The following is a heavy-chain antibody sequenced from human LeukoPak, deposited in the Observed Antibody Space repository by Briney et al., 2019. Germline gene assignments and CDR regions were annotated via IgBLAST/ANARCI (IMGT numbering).Heavy chain of an antibody. CDR3: ASTGRGAEYYYYYYMDV. V-gene: IGHV1-18*01. D-gene: IGHD3-10*01. Sequence: ASVKVSCKASGYTFTSYGISGVRQAPGQGLAWMGWISAYNGNTNYAEKLQGRVTMTTDTSTSTAYMELRSLRSDDTAVYYCASTGRGAEYYYYYYMDVWGKGTTVTVSS. CDR2: ISAYNGNT. CDR1: GYTFTSYG. J-gene: IGHJ6*03.